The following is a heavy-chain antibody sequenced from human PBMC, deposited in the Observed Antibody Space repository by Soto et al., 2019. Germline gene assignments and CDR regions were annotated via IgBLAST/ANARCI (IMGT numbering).Heavy chain of an antibody. CDR1: GVTVKSFA. J-gene: IGHJ4*02. V-gene: IGHV3-30-3*01. Sequence: LRHPGAACGVTVKSFAMHGGRKTTEKGLEWVAVISYDGSNKYYADSVKGRFTISRDNSKNTLYLQMNSLRAEDTAVYYCARGWYYYDSSRPYFGNSGQGTLLTV. D-gene: IGHD3-22*01. CDR2: ISYDGSNK. CDR3: ARGWYYYDSSRPYFGN.